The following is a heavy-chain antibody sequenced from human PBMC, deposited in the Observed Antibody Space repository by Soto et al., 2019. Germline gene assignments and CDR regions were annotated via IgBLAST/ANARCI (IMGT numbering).Heavy chain of an antibody. J-gene: IGHJ4*02. CDR3: TTHSTWAPFDY. CDR2: IKSKTDGGTT. Sequence: GGSLRLSCAASGFTFSNAWMSWVRQAPEKGLEWVGRIKSKTDGGTTDYAAPVKGRFTISRDDSKNTLYLQMNSLKTEDTAVYYCTTHSTWAPFDYWGQGTLVTVSS. V-gene: IGHV3-15*01. CDR1: GFTFSNAW.